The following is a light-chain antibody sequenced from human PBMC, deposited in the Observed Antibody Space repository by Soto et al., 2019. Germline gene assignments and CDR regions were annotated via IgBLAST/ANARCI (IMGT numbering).Light chain of an antibody. Sequence: QSVLTQPPSASGSPGQSVTISCTGTSSDVGGYNYVSWYQQYPGRAPKLMIYEVTKRPSGVPDRFSGSKSGNTASLTVSGLQAEDEADYYCSSYAASNYVFGTGTKVTVL. CDR1: SSDVGGYNY. CDR3: SSYAASNYV. CDR2: EVT. V-gene: IGLV2-8*01. J-gene: IGLJ1*01.